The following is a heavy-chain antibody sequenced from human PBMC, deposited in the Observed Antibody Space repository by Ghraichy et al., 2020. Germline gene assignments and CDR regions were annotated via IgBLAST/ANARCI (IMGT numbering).Heavy chain of an antibody. CDR2: IRTSSDI. D-gene: IGHD2-8*02. V-gene: IGHV3-48*02. Sequence: GGSLRLSCAASGFTFSNFALNWVRQAPGKGLEWISYIRTSSDIYYADSVKGRFTTSRDNAKNSLYLQMNSLRDEDTALYYCSRDAESTGGNLIFHYWGQGTLVTVSS. CDR1: GFTFSNFA. J-gene: IGHJ4*02. CDR3: SRDAESTGGNLIFHY.